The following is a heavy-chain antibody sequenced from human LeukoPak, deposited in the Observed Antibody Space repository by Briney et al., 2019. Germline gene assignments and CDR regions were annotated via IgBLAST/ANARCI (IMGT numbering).Heavy chain of an antibody. CDR1: GFTVSSNY. Sequence: GGSLRLSCAASGFTVSSNYMSWVRQAQGKGLEWVSVIYSGGSTYYADSVKGRFTISRDNSKNTLYLQMNSLRAEDTAVYYCASTRYCYYYYGMDVWGQGTTVTVSS. CDR2: IYSGGST. V-gene: IGHV3-66*02. J-gene: IGHJ6*02. CDR3: ASTRYCYYYYGMDV.